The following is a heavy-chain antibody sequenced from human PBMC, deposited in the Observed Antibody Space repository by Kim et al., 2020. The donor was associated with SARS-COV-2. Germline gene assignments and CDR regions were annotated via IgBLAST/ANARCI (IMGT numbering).Heavy chain of an antibody. CDR1: GFSFSNYD. J-gene: IGHJ5*01. D-gene: IGHD1-1*01. V-gene: IGHV3-30-3*01. CDR2: IPPDGTNK. Sequence: GGSLRLYCAASGFSFSNYDIHWVRQAPDKGMEWVAFIPPDGTNKNDADSVRGSFTISRDKSENTVSLQMNSVRTEDTAVYYCVRAGGPGTAWSWVDSWG. CDR3: VRAGGPGTAWSWVDS.